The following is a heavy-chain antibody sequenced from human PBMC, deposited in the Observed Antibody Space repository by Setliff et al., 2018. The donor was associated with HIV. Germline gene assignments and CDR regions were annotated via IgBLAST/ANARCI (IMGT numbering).Heavy chain of an antibody. CDR2: IGPDGSDT. CDR1: GFPFSTYA. Sequence: GGSLRLSCAASGFPFSTYAMHWVRQAPGKGLVWVSRIGPDGSDTNYADSVQGRFTISRDNAKNMLYLQLNSLRAEDTAVYHCARSDGIGRVDNWGRGTLVTVSS. D-gene: IGHD1-1*01. V-gene: IGHV3-74*01. CDR3: ARSDGIGRVDN. J-gene: IGHJ4*02.